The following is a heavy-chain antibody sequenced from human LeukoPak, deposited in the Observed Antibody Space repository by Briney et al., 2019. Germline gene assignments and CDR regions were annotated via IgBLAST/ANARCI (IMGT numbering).Heavy chain of an antibody. Sequence: PSETLSLTCTVSGGSSSSDYWSWIRQPPGKGLEWIGCIYYSGSTNYNPSLKSRVTISEDTSKNQFSLKLSSVTAADTAVYFCARAIAAAGFSGYFDYWGQGTLVTVSS. J-gene: IGHJ4*02. CDR2: IYYSGST. D-gene: IGHD6-13*01. CDR1: GGSSSSDY. V-gene: IGHV4-59*01. CDR3: ARAIAAAGFSGYFDY.